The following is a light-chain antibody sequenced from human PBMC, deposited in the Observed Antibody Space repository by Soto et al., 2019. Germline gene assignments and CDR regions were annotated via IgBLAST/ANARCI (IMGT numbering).Light chain of an antibody. CDR2: DAS. Sequence: EIVLTQSPVTLSLSPGERATLSCRASQSVSGYVAWYQQKPGQAPRLLIYDASTRATDIPGRFSGSGSGTDFTLTISSLEPEDFAVYYCHQRRSWPRTFGQGTKVDIK. CDR3: HQRRSWPRT. J-gene: IGKJ1*01. V-gene: IGKV3-11*01. CDR1: QSVSGY.